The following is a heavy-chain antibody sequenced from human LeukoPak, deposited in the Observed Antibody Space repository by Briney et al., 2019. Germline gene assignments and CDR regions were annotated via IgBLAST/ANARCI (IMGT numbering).Heavy chain of an antibody. V-gene: IGHV4-34*01. CDR3: ARGQNSSSWYYFDY. J-gene: IGHJ4*02. CDR1: GGSFSGYY. CDR2: INHSGST. D-gene: IGHD6-13*01. Sequence: SETLSLTCAVYGGSFSGYYWSWIRQPPGKGLEWIGEINHSGSTNYNPSLKSRVTIPVDTSKNQFSLKLSSVPAADPAVYYCARGQNSSSWYYFDYWGQGTLVTVSS.